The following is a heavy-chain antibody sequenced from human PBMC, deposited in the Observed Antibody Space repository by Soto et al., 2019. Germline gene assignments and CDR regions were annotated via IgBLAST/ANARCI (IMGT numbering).Heavy chain of an antibody. V-gene: IGHV4-34*01. CDR3: ARPSVRDGY. CDR2: INHSGST. D-gene: IGHD2-2*01. CDR1: GGSFSGYY. Sequence: SETLSLTCAVYGGSFSGYYWSWIRQPPGKGLEWIGEINHSGSTNYNPSLKSRVTISVDTSKNQFSLKLSSVTAADTAVYYCARPSVRDGYWGQGTLVTVSS. J-gene: IGHJ4*02.